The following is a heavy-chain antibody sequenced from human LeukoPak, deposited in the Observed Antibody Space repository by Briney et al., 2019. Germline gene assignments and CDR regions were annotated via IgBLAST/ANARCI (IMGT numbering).Heavy chain of an antibody. D-gene: IGHD3-9*01. J-gene: IGHJ4*02. Sequence: GGSLRLSCAASGFTFINYAMTWVRLTPGKGLEWVADTSGSGGSTYYADSVKGRFTISRDNSKNTLYLQMNSLRAEDTAVYYCAKYRTRYFDPHDYWGQGTLVTVSS. CDR2: TSGSGGST. CDR3: AKYRTRYFDPHDY. CDR1: GFTFINYA. V-gene: IGHV3-23*01.